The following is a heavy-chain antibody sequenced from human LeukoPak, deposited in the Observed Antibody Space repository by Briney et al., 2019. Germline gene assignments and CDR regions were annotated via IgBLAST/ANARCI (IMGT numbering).Heavy chain of an antibody. CDR1: GFPFSSYS. Sequence: GSLRLSCAASGFPFSSYSMNWVRPAPGKGLEWVSSISSSSSYIYYADSVKGRFTISRDNAKNSLYLQMNSLRAEDTAVYYCARGGSSWYVSYWGQGTLVTVSS. CDR2: ISSSSSYI. V-gene: IGHV3-21*01. D-gene: IGHD6-13*01. CDR3: ARGGSSWYVSY. J-gene: IGHJ4*02.